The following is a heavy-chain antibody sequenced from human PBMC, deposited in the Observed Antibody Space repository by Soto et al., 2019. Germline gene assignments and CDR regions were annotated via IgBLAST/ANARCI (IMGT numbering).Heavy chain of an antibody. Sequence: SETLSLTCAVSGGSISSGGYSWSWIRQPPGKGLEWIGYIYHSGSTYYNPSLKSRVTISVDRSKNQFSLKLSSVTAADTAVYYCARVIGSGFWSGYSNWFDPWGQGTLVTVSS. V-gene: IGHV4-30-2*01. CDR3: ARVIGSGFWSGYSNWFDP. J-gene: IGHJ5*02. CDR1: GGSISSGGYS. D-gene: IGHD3-3*01. CDR2: IYHSGST.